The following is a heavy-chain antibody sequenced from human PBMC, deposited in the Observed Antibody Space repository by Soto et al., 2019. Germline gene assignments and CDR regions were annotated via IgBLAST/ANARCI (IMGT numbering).Heavy chain of an antibody. CDR1: GGSLSGYY. Sequence: QVQLQQWGSGLLKPSETLSLTCAVYGGSLSGYYWSWIRQSPGKGLEWIGQINHSGSAHYHPSLRSLVTIFLTASGKQFSVQLSSVTAADTSVYYCARPTSHYASGPYEGGYSSFAYWGQATLLTVSS. J-gene: IGHJ4*02. V-gene: IGHV4-34*01. CDR3: ARPTSHYASGPYEGGYSSFAY. CDR2: INHSGSA. D-gene: IGHD3-10*01.